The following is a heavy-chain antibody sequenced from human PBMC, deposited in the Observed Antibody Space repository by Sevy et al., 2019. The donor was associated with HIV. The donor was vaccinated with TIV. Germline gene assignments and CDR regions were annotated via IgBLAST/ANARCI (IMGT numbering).Heavy chain of an antibody. CDR3: ARKGCCQCLYYYFES. CDR2: MSGSGGII. J-gene: IGHJ4*02. Sequence: GGCLRLSCAASGFSFSDSYMSCIRQAPGKGLEWLSYMSGSGGIIYYADSVKGRFTISRDNAKNSLYLQMNSLRADDAALYYCARKGCCQCLYYYFESWGQGTLVTVSS. CDR1: GFSFSDSY. D-gene: IGHD3-10*01. V-gene: IGHV3-11*01.